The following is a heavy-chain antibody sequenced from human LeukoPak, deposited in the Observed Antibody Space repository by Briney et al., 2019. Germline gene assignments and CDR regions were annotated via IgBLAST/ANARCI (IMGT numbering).Heavy chain of an antibody. V-gene: IGHV1-2*02. CDR1: GYTFTGYY. J-gene: IGHJ4*02. CDR2: INPNSGGT. CDR3: ARDFDTSGYYTGH. Sequence: GASVKVSCKASGYTFTGYYMHWVRQAPGQGLEWMGWINPNSGGTNYAQKFQGRVTMTRETSISTAYMELRRLRSDDTAVYYCARDFDTSGYYTGHWGQGTLVTVSS. D-gene: IGHD3-22*01.